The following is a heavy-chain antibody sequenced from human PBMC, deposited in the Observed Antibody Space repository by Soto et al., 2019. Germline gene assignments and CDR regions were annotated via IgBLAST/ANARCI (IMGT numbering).Heavy chain of an antibody. J-gene: IGHJ6*02. V-gene: IGHV1-3*01. CDR3: AREWELQDYGMDV. Sequence: ASVKVSCKASGYTFTSYAMHWVRKAPGQRLEWMGWINAGNGNTKYSQKFQGRVAITRDTCASTAYMELSSLRSEDTAVYYCAREWELQDYGMDVWGQGTTVTVSS. D-gene: IGHD1-26*01. CDR1: GYTFTSYA. CDR2: INAGNGNT.